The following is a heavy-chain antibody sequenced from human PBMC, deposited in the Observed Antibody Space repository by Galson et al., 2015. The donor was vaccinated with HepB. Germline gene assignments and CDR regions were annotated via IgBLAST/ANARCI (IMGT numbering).Heavy chain of an antibody. V-gene: IGHV4-34*01. CDR1: GGSFRGFY. J-gene: IGHJ4*02. D-gene: IGHD1-26*01. CDR3: ARDRGSGRFDY. Sequence: ETLSLTCAVYGGSFRGFYWSWIRQPPGKGLEWIGEINHSGGTNYNPSLKSRVIISADTSKNQFSLKLRSVTAADTAVYYCARDRGSGRFDYWGQGTLVTVSS. CDR2: INHSGGT.